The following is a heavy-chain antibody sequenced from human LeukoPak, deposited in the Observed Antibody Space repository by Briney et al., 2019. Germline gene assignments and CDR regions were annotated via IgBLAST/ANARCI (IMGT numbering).Heavy chain of an antibody. V-gene: IGHV1-69*02. CDR1: GGTFSSYT. Sequence: SVKVSCKASGGTFSSYTISWVRQAPGQGLEWMGRIIPILGIANYAQKFQGRVTITADKSTSTAYMELSSLRSEDTAVYYCARIIVGATSDFGYWGQGTLVTVSS. D-gene: IGHD1-26*01. CDR2: IIPILGIA. CDR3: ARIIVGATSDFGY. J-gene: IGHJ4*02.